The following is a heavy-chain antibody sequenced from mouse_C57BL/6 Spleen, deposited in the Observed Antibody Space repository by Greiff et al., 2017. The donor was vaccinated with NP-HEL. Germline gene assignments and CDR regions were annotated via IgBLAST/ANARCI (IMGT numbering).Heavy chain of an antibody. V-gene: IGHV3-6*01. D-gene: IGHD1-1*01. Sequence: EVQLQQSGPGLVKPSQSLSLTCSVTGYSITSGYYWNWIRQFPGNKLEWMGYISYDGSNNYNPSLKNRISITRDTSKNQFFLKLNSVTTEDTATYYCAREGLLPGLLGRDYWGQGTTLTVSS. CDR1: GYSITSGYY. J-gene: IGHJ2*01. CDR3: AREGLLPGLLGRDY. CDR2: ISYDGSN.